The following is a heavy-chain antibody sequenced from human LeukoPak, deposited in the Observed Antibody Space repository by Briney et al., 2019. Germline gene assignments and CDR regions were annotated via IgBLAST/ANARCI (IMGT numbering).Heavy chain of an antibody. V-gene: IGHV3-7*03. CDR2: IKVDGSEK. J-gene: IGHJ4*02. CDR3: ARKTGMTGEAFEY. D-gene: IGHD1-1*01. CDR1: GFTFSNYW. Sequence: GGSLRLSCAASGFTFSNYWMSWVRQAPGKGLEWVANIKVDGSEKYYLDSVKGRFTISRDNAKNSVYPQMNSLRTEDTAVYYCARKTGMTGEAFEYWGQGTLVTVSS.